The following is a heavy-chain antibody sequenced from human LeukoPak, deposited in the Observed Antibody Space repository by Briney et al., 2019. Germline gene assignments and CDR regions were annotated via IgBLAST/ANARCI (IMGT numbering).Heavy chain of an antibody. D-gene: IGHD3-16*01. V-gene: IGHV1-2*02. J-gene: IGHJ3*01. CDR3: ATGSPFFGKKGFEF. CDR1: RYTFTGFY. Sequence: ASVKVSCKASRYTFTGFYFHWVRLAPGQGLEWMGWLNPNSGATNYAQKFQGRVTMTRDTSLTTIYMELSSLRSDDTTVYYCATGSPFFGKKGFEFWGQGTMVTVSS. CDR2: LNPNSGAT.